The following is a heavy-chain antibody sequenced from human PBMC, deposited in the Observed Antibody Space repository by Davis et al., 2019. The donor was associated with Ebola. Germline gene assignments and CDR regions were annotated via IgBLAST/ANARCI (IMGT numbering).Heavy chain of an antibody. CDR2: IIPILGIA. CDR1: GGTLRTHG. Sequence: AASVKVSCKAAGGTLRTHGISWVRQAPGQGLEWMGRIIPILGIANYAQKFQGRVTITADKSTSTAYMELSSLRSEDTAVYYCARDLAVAGNDYWGQGTLVTVSS. V-gene: IGHV1-69*04. D-gene: IGHD6-19*01. J-gene: IGHJ4*02. CDR3: ARDLAVAGNDY.